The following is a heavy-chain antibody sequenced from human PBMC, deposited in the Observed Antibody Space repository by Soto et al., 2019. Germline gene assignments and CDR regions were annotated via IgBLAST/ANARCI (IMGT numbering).Heavy chain of an antibody. CDR2: IXPXXXTX. CDR3: AKYYDILTGSQPFDP. D-gene: IGHD3-9*01. Sequence: ASVKVSCKASGGTFSSYAISWVRQAPGQGLEWMGXIXPXXXTXNXAXKXXXXVTITADESTSTAYMELSRLRSEDTAVYYCAKYYDILTGSQPFDPWGQGTLVTVSS. J-gene: IGHJ5*02. CDR1: GGTFSSYA. V-gene: IGHV1-69*13.